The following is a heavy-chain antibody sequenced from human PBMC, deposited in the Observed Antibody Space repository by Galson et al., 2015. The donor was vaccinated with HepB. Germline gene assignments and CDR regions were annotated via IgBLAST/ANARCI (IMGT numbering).Heavy chain of an antibody. CDR2: ISTDSSTI. Sequence: SLRLSCAASGFTFSSYTMNWVRQAPGKGLEWLSYISTDSSTIYYADSVKGRFTISRDNAKNSLYLQMNSLRDDDTAVYYCARGHPVVRGVISAMDVWGQGTTVTVSS. CDR1: GFTFSSYT. CDR3: ARGHPVVRGVISAMDV. J-gene: IGHJ6*02. V-gene: IGHV3-48*02. D-gene: IGHD3-10*01.